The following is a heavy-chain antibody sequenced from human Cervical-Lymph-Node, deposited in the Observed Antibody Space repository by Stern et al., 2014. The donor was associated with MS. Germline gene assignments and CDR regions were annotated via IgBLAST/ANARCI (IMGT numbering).Heavy chain of an antibody. CDR3: AREGGNTAEYFQH. D-gene: IGHD4-23*01. Sequence: VQLVESGGGVVQPGRSLRLSCAASGFTFSRSGMPWVRQAPGKGLEWLASIWYDGSNRYYADSVKGRFTISRDNSKNTLYLQMNSLRAEDTAVYYCAREGGNTAEYFQHWGQGTLVTVSS. V-gene: IGHV3-33*01. CDR1: GFTFSRSG. J-gene: IGHJ1*01. CDR2: IWYDGSNR.